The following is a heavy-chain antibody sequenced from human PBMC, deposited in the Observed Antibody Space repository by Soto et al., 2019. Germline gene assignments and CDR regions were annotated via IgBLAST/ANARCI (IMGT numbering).Heavy chain of an antibody. D-gene: IGHD2-2*01. CDR2: IYYSGST. CDR1: GCSISSYY. J-gene: IGHJ4*02. Sequence: PSETLSLTCTVSGCSISSYYWSWIRQPPGKGLEWIGYIYYSGSTNYNPSLKSRVTISVDTSKNQFSLKLSSVTAADTAVYYCARAALVPAAMGGYYFDYWGQGTLVTVSS. V-gene: IGHV4-59*01. CDR3: ARAALVPAAMGGYYFDY.